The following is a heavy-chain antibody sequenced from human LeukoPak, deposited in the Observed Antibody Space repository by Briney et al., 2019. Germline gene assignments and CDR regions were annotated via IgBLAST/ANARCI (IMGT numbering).Heavy chain of an antibody. CDR1: GFTFSDYA. CDR3: ARDSHGRRVAVAGPLSY. CDR2: ISGSAHKI. D-gene: IGHD6-19*01. Sequence: GGSLRLSCVVSGFTFSDYAMSWVRQAPEKGLDWVSVISGSAHKIRYADSVKGRFTISRDNSENTVYLQMNSLRAEDTAVYYCARDSHGRRVAVAGPLSYWGQGTLVTVPS. V-gene: IGHV3-23*01. J-gene: IGHJ4*02.